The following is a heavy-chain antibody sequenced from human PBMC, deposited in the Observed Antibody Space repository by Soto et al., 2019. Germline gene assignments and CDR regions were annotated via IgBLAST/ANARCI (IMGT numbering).Heavy chain of an antibody. CDR3: ARGPATGTKGRWFDP. CDR1: GYTFTSYD. V-gene: IGHV1-8*01. Sequence: QVQLVQSGAEVKKPGASVKVSCKASGYTFTSYDINWVRQATGQGLEWMGWMNPNSGNTGFAQKSQGRVTMTSNTSINTAYMELGSLGSEDTAVYYCARGPATGTKGRWFDPWGQGALVTVSS. CDR2: MNPNSGNT. J-gene: IGHJ5*02. D-gene: IGHD1-7*01.